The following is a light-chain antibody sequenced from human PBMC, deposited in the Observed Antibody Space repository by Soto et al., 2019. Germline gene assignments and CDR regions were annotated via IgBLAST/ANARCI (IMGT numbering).Light chain of an antibody. J-gene: IGKJ5*01. Sequence: EIVMTQSPATLSGSPGERATLSCRASQSVSSNLAWYQQKPGQAPRLLIYGASTRATGIPARFSGSGPGTDFTLTISSLQSEDFPVYYCQQYNIWPPITFGQGTRLEIK. V-gene: IGKV3-15*01. CDR3: QQYNIWPPIT. CDR1: QSVSSN. CDR2: GAS.